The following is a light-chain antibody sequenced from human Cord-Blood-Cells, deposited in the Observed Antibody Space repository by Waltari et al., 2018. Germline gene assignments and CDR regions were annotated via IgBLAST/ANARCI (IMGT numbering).Light chain of an antibody. J-gene: IGLJ3*02. V-gene: IGLV2-14*01. CDR2: DVS. CDR3: SSYTSSSTWV. CDR1: SSDVGGYNY. Sequence: QSALTQPASVSGSPGQSITISCTGTSSDVGGYNYVSWYQQHPGKAPKLMIYDVSTRPSGVPNRFSGSKSGTTASLTISGLQAEDEADYYCSSYTSSSTWVFGGGTKLTVL.